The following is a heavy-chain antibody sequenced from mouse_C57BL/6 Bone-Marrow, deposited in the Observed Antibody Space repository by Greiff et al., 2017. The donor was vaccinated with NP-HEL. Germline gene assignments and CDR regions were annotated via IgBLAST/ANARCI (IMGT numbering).Heavy chain of an antibody. V-gene: IGHV1-81*01. CDR2: IYPRSGNT. CDR3: ARRVLGIYYYADY. J-gene: IGHJ2*01. D-gene: IGHD1-1*01. Sequence: VQLQQSGAELARPGASVKLSCKASGYTFTSYGISWVKQRTGQGLEWIGEIYPRSGNTYYNEKFKGKATLTVDKSSSTAYMQLSSLTSEDSAVYYCARRVLGIYYYADYWGQGTTLTVSS. CDR1: GYTFTSYG.